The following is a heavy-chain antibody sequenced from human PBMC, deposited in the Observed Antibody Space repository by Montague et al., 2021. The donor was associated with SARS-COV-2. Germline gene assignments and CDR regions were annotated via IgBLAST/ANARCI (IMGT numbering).Heavy chain of an antibody. CDR3: ARHACRGIVATPRGWFDP. J-gene: IGHJ5*02. CDR1: GGSISSSSYY. Sequence: SETLSLTCTVSGGSISSSSYYWGWIRQPPGKGLEWIGSIYFSGSTYYXPSLKSRVTISVDTSKNQFSLKLSSVTAADTAVYCCARHACRGIVATPRGWFDPWGQGTLVTVSS. V-gene: IGHV4-39*01. CDR2: IYFSGST. D-gene: IGHD5-12*01.